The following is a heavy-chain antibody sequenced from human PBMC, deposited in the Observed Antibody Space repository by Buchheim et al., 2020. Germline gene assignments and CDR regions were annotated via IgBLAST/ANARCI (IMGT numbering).Heavy chain of an antibody. D-gene: IGHD1-26*01. J-gene: IGHJ4*02. CDR3: ARVTVGTTIDY. CDR2: IKPNDATT. Sequence: QVHLVQSGAEVKKPGASVKVSCKASGYSFTRYYMQWVRQAPGQGLEWMGIIKPNDATTSTAQKFQGRGTRTRDRSQSTVYMELSSLRSEDTAVYYCARVTVGTTIDYWGQGTL. V-gene: IGHV1-46*03. CDR1: GYSFTRYY.